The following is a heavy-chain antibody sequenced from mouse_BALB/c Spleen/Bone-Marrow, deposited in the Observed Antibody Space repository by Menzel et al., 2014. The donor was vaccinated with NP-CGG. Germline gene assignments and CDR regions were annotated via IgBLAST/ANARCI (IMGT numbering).Heavy chain of an antibody. CDR3: ALYYDYDVSY. D-gene: IGHD2-4*01. Sequence: EVQLQQSGAELVKPGASVKLSCTASGFNIKDTYMHWVKQRPEQGLEWIGRIDPANGNTKYDPKFQGKATITADTSSNTAYLQLSSLTSEDTAVYYCALYYDYDVSYCGQGTTLTVSS. CDR2: IDPANGNT. CDR1: GFNIKDTY. V-gene: IGHV14-3*02. J-gene: IGHJ2*01.